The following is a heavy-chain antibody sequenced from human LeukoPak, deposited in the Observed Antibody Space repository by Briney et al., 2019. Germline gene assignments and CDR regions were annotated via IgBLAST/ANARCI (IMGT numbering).Heavy chain of an antibody. Sequence: SQTLSLTCAVSGGSISSGGYSWSWIRQPRGKGLEWIGYIYHSGSTYYNPSLKSRVTISVDRSKNQFSLKLSSVTAADTAVYYCARDLGGWFDPWGQGTLVTVSS. CDR1: GGSISSGGYS. V-gene: IGHV4-30-2*01. D-gene: IGHD3-10*01. CDR2: IYHSGST. J-gene: IGHJ5*02. CDR3: ARDLGGWFDP.